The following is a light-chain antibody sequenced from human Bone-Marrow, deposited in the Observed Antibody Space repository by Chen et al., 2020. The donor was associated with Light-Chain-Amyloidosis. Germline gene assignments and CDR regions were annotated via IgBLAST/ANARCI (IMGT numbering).Light chain of an antibody. CDR2: DVS. CDR1: SSDIGDYTF. V-gene: IGLV2-14*03. Sequence: QSALTQPASVSGSPGQSITISCTGTSSDIGDYTFVSWYQQHPGKAPKVIIYDVSNRPSWVSTRFSGSQSGNTASLSISGLQTDDEADYYCSSYTSNSTIVLFGGGTRLTVL. CDR3: SSYTSNSTIVL. J-gene: IGLJ3*02.